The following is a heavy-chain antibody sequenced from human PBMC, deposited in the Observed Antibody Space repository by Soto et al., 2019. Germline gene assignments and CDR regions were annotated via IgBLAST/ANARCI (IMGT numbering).Heavy chain of an antibody. CDR1: GFTFSSYA. V-gene: IGHV3-23*01. Sequence: EVQLLESGGGLVQPGGSLRLSCAASGFTFSSYAMSWVRQAPGKGLEWVSAISGSGDSTYYADSVKGRFTIPRDNSKNTLDLHMTSLRADDTAVSHFARRSSGWYFDYWGQGTLVTVSS. CDR3: ARRSSGWYFDY. J-gene: IGHJ4*02. D-gene: IGHD6-19*01. CDR2: ISGSGDST.